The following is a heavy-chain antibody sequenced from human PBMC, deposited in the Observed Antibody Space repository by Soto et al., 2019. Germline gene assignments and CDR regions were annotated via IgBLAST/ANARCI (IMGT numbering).Heavy chain of an antibody. CDR3: ARAYYGDYYYYGMDA. D-gene: IGHD4-17*01. Sequence: SQTLSLTCAISGDSVSGNIAACNWIRLSPSRGLEWLGRTYYRSKWYNDYAVSVKSRITINPDTSKNQFSLQLNSVTPEDTAVYYCARAYYGDYYYYGMDAWGQGTTVTVSS. CDR2: TYYRSKWYN. V-gene: IGHV6-1*01. J-gene: IGHJ6*02. CDR1: GDSVSGNIAA.